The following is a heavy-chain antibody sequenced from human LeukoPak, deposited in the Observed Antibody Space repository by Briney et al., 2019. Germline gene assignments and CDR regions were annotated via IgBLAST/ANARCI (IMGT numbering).Heavy chain of an antibody. V-gene: IGHV1-18*01. CDR3: ARDQGIVATIVAFDI. CDR2: ISGYNGKT. CDR1: GYTFNTYG. D-gene: IGHD5-12*01. Sequence: ASVKVSCKASGYTFNTYGITWVRQAPGQGLEWMGWISGYNGKTDYAQKLQGRVTMTRDTSITTAYMELSRLRSDDTAVYYCARDQGIVATIVAFDIWGQGTMVTVSS. J-gene: IGHJ3*02.